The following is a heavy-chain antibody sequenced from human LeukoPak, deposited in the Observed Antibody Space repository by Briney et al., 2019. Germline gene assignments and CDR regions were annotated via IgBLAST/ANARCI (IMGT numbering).Heavy chain of an antibody. Sequence: ASVKVSCKASGYTFTGYYMHWVRQAPGQGLEWMGWINPNSGGTNYAQKFQGRVTMTRDTSISTAYMELSRLRSDDTAVYYCARGVQDYYGSGSYYNVISPESDYWGQGTLVTVSS. CDR3: ARGVQDYYGSGSYYNVISPESDY. D-gene: IGHD3-10*01. V-gene: IGHV1-2*02. CDR2: INPNSGGT. J-gene: IGHJ4*02. CDR1: GYTFTGYY.